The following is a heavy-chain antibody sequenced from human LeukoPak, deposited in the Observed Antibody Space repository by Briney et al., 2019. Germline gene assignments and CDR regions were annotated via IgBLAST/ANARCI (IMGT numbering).Heavy chain of an antibody. CDR3: ARGRWVPKDFDY. Sequence: ASVKVSCKASGYTFGSYDINWVRQATGQGLEWMGWMNPNNGNTGYAQKFQGRVTITRDTSTRTTYMELSSLTSEDTGVYYCARGRWVPKDFDYWGQGTLVTVSS. CDR1: GYTFGSYD. D-gene: IGHD1-1*01. V-gene: IGHV1-8*03. CDR2: MNPNNGNT. J-gene: IGHJ4*02.